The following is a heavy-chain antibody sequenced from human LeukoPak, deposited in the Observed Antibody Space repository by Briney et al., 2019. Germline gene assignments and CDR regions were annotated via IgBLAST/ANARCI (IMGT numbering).Heavy chain of an antibody. V-gene: IGHV3-66*01. CDR2: IYSGGST. CDR3: SSIFY. CDR1: GFTFSSNY. J-gene: IGHJ4*02. Sequence: GGSLRLSCAASGFTFSSNYMKWVRQATGKGVEWVSVIYSGGSTYYADSVKGRFTISRDNSKNTLYLQMNSLRAEDTAVYYCSSIFYWGQGTLVTVSS.